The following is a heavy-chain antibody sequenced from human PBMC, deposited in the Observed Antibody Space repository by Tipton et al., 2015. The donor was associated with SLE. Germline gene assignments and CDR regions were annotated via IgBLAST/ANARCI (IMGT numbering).Heavy chain of an antibody. J-gene: IGHJ4*02. CDR3: ARVGDVNLVPTRSDRHFDH. CDR1: GGSISRYY. D-gene: IGHD5-12*01. V-gene: IGHV4-59*12. CDR2: IYYSGTT. Sequence: TLSLTCTVSGGSISRYYWSWIRQPPGKGLEWIGYIYYSGTTNYNPSLKSRVSISVDKSKNQFSLNLNSVTAADTAAYYCARVGDVNLVPTRSDRHFDHWGQGTLVTVSS.